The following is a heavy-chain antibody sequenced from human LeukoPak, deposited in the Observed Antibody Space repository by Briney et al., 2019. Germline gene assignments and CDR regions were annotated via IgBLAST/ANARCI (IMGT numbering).Heavy chain of an antibody. Sequence: SETLSLTCTVSGGSISSGDYYWSWIRQPPGKGLEWIGYIYYSGSTYYNPSLKSRVTISVDTSKNQFSLKLSSVTAADTAVYYCARAKYNSSWSYSYYYYYMDVWGKGTTVTVSS. J-gene: IGHJ6*03. V-gene: IGHV4-30-4*08. D-gene: IGHD6-13*01. CDR1: GGSISSGDYY. CDR2: IYYSGST. CDR3: ARAKYNSSWSYSYYYYYMDV.